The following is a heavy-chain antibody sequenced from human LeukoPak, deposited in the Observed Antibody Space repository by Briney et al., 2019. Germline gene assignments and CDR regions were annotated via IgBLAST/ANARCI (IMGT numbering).Heavy chain of an antibody. CDR2: ISSSSSYI. D-gene: IGHD5-18*01. Sequence: PGGSLRLSCAASGFTFSSYSMNWVRQAPGKGLEWVSSISSSSSYIYYADSVKGRFTISRDNAKNSLYLQMNSLRAEDTAVYYCARARGGYSYGFDYWGQGTLVTVSS. CDR1: GFTFSSYS. J-gene: IGHJ4*02. V-gene: IGHV3-21*01. CDR3: ARARGGYSYGFDY.